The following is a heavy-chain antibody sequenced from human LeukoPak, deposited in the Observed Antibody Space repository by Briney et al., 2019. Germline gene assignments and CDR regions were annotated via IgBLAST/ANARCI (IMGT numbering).Heavy chain of an antibody. CDR3: ARAPPVLGGIPDY. J-gene: IGHJ4*02. D-gene: IGHD4-23*01. V-gene: IGHV4-59*01. CDR1: VGSISSYY. Sequence: SETLSLTCSVSVGSISSYYWSWIRQPPGKGLEWIGYIFYSGSTKYNPSLESRVTISVDTSKNQFSLKLSSVTAADTAVYYCARAPPVLGGIPDYWGQGTLVTVSS. CDR2: IFYSGST.